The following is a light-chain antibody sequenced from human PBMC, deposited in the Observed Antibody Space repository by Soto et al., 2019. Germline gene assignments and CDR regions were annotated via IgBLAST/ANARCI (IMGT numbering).Light chain of an antibody. CDR1: QSISNY. CDR2: AAS. Sequence: DIQMTQSPSSLSASVGDRVTITCRASQSISNYLNWYQQKPGKAPKPLIYAASSLQSGVPSRFSGSGSGTDFTLTISSLQPEDFATYDCQQSYSTQYSLGQGTKLEIK. CDR3: QQSYSTQYS. J-gene: IGKJ2*03. V-gene: IGKV1-39*01.